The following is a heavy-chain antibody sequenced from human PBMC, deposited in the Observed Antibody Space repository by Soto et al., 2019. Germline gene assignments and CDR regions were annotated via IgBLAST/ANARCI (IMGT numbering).Heavy chain of an antibody. V-gene: IGHV1-69*01. CDR2: IIPIFGTA. D-gene: IGHD6-19*01. CDR1: GGTFSSYA. Sequence: QVQLVQSGAAVKKPGSSVKVSCKASGGTFSSYAISWVRQAPGQGLEWMGGIIPIFGTANYAQKFQGRVTITADESTSTAYMELSSLRSEDTAVYYCARGRGSGWRSYFDYWGQGTLVTVSS. J-gene: IGHJ4*02. CDR3: ARGRGSGWRSYFDY.